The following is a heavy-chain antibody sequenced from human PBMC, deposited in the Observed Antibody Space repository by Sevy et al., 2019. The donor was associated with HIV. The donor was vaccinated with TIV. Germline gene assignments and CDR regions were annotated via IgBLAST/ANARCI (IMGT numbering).Heavy chain of an antibody. CDR3: AGDRSFSGYDSSGYYTASNWFDP. D-gene: IGHD3-22*01. J-gene: IGHJ5*02. Sequence: SETLSLTCTVSGGSISSYYWSWIRQPAGKGLEWIGRIYTSGSTNYNPSPKSRVTMSVDTSKNQFSLKLSSGTGADTAVYYCAGDRSFSGYDSSGYYTASNWFDPWGQGTLVTVSS. V-gene: IGHV4-4*07. CDR2: IYTSGST. CDR1: GGSISSYY.